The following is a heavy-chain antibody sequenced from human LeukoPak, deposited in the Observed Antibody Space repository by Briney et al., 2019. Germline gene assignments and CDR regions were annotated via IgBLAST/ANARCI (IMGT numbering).Heavy chain of an antibody. J-gene: IGHJ6*03. D-gene: IGHD2-2*01. V-gene: IGHV3-30-3*01. CDR2: ISYDGSHK. CDR1: GFTFSSYA. Sequence: GGSLRLSCSVSGFTFSSYAMHWVRQAPGKGLQWVAVISYDGSHKYYADSVKGRFTVSRDNSKNTLYLQMNSLRAEDTAVYYCARDKLASFYQDMDVWGKGTTVTVSS. CDR3: ARDKLASFYQDMDV.